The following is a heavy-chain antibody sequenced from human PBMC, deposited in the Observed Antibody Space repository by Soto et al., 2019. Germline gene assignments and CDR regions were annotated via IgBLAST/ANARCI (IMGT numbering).Heavy chain of an antibody. CDR3: MRPCRYCNGGGPGNWFDP. CDR2: ISNGGSSI. CDR1: GFTFGDYD. V-gene: IGHV3-11*01. D-gene: IGHD2-8*02. J-gene: IGHJ5*02. Sequence: QVQLVESGGGLVKPGGSLRLSCAASGFTFGDYDMSWIRQAPGKGLEWVSYISNGGSSIYYADSVKGRFTISRDNAKRSVFLQMNSLRAEDTAVYYCMRPCRYCNGGGPGNWFDPWGQGTLVTVSS.